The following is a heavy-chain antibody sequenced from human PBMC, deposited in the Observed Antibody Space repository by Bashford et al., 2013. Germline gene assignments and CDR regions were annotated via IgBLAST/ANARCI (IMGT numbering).Heavy chain of an antibody. CDR3: ARGRGYSSSWYRSFFDP. V-gene: IGHV1-18*01. CDR1: GYTFTSYG. J-gene: IGHJ5*02. D-gene: IGHD6-13*01. Sequence: ASVKVSCKASGYTFTSYGISWVRQAPGQGLEWMGWISAYNGNTNYAQKLQGRVTMTRDTSTSTVYMELSSLRSEDTAVYYCARGRGYSSSWYRSFFDPWGQGTLVTVSS. CDR2: ISAYNGNT.